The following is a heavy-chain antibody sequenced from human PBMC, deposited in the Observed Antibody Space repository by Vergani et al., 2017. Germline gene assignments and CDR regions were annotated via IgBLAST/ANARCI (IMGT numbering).Heavy chain of an antibody. CDR3: AKNYDFWSGYGTEDYFDY. CDR1: GFTFSSYA. D-gene: IGHD3-3*01. V-gene: IGHV3-23*01. J-gene: IGHJ4*02. CDR2: ISGSGGST. Sequence: EVQLLESGGGLVQPGGSLRLSCAASGFTFSSYAMSWVRQAPGKGLEWVSAISGSGGSTYYADSVKGRFTISRDNSKNTLYLQMNSLRAEDTAVYYCAKNYDFWSGYGTEDYFDYWGQGTLVTVSS.